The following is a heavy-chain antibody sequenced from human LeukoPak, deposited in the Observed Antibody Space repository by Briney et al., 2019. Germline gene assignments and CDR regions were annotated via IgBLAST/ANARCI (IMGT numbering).Heavy chain of an antibody. D-gene: IGHD3-10*01. V-gene: IGHV3-23*01. CDR2: ISGSGGST. CDR1: GFTFSSYA. Sequence: GGSLRLSCAASGFTFSSYATSWVRQAPGKGLEWVSAISGSGGSTYYADSVKGRFTISRDNSKNTLYLQMNSLRAEDTAVYYCAKGHYGSGSYEYDYWGQGTLVTVSS. J-gene: IGHJ4*02. CDR3: AKGHYGSGSYEYDY.